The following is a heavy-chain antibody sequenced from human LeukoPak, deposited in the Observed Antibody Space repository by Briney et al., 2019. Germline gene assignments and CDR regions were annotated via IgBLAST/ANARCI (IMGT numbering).Heavy chain of an antibody. CDR2: IIPILGIA. D-gene: IGHD2-8*01. V-gene: IGHV1-69*04. Sequence: ASVKVSCKASGGTFISYAISWVRQAPGQGLEWMGRIIPILGIANYAQKFQRRLTITAGKSTSTAYMELSSLRSEDTAVYYCARDRPGEVLMVYATNWFDPWGQGTLVTVSS. CDR3: ARDRPGEVLMVYATNWFDP. CDR1: GGTFISYA. J-gene: IGHJ5*02.